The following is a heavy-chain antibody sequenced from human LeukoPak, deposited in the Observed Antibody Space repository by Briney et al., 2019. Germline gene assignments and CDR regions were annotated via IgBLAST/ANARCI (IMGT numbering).Heavy chain of an antibody. CDR1: GFTFSSYA. V-gene: IGHV3-23*01. CDR2: ISGSGGST. CDR3: AKGPVAGGSLSESYYYYGMDV. D-gene: IGHD6-19*01. Sequence: GGSLRLSCAASGFTFSSYAMSWVRQAPGKGLEWVSAISGSGGSTYYADSVKGRFTISRDNSKNTLYLQMNSLRAEDTAVYYCAKGPVAGGSLSESYYYYGMDVWGQGTTVTVSS. J-gene: IGHJ6*02.